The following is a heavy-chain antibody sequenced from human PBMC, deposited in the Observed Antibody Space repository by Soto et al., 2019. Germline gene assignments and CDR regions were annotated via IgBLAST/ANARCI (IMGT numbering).Heavy chain of an antibody. D-gene: IGHD3-10*01. Sequence: GGPLRLSCAASGFTFSGYGMHWVRQAPGKGLEWVAVIWYDGSNKYYADSVKGRFTISRDNSKNTLYLQMNSLRAEDTAVYYCARGWLWFGELLNYYYYYGMDVWGQGTTVTVS. V-gene: IGHV3-33*01. CDR3: ARGWLWFGELLNYYYYYGMDV. CDR2: IWYDGSNK. CDR1: GFTFSGYG. J-gene: IGHJ6*02.